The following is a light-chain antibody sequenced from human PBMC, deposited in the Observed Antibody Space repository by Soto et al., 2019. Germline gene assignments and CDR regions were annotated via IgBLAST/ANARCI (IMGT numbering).Light chain of an antibody. CDR2: GSS. Sequence: EIVLAQSPGTLCLCRLERGALXWRASQSVSSGYLAWYQQKPGQAPRLLIYGSSSRATGTPDRFSGSGSGTDFTLTVSRLEPEDFAVYYCQQYGTSPQTFGQGTKVDI. CDR1: QSVSSGY. J-gene: IGKJ1*01. CDR3: QQYGTSPQT. V-gene: IGKV3-20*01.